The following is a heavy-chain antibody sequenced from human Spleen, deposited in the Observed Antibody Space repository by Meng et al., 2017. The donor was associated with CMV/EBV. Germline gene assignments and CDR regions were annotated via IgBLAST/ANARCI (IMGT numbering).Heavy chain of an antibody. CDR1: TSGAFY. D-gene: IGHD2-2*02. Sequence: TSGAFYWSWIRQHPGKGLECIGYIYYSGSPYYNPSLKSRVTISVDTSKNQFSLRLSSVTAADTAVYYCARAPPDCSTSTCYIGVLDSWGQGILVTVSS. CDR3: ARAPPDCSTSTCYIGVLDS. J-gene: IGHJ4*02. V-gene: IGHV4-31*02. CDR2: IYYSGSP.